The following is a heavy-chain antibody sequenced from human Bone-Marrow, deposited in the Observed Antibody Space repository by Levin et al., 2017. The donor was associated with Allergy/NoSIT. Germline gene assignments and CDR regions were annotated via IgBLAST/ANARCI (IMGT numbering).Heavy chain of an antibody. Sequence: GESLKISCAASGFTFSTYWMHWVRQAPGKGLVWVSRIQSNGKTNYADSVKGRFTISRDNAKNTLYLQMNSLTVEDTAVYYCARDRFYSDSGSNFSWFDPWGQGTLVTVSS. D-gene: IGHD3-10*01. CDR1: GFTFSTYW. CDR3: ARDRFYSDSGSNFSWFDP. J-gene: IGHJ5*02. V-gene: IGHV3-74*01. CDR2: IQSNGKT.